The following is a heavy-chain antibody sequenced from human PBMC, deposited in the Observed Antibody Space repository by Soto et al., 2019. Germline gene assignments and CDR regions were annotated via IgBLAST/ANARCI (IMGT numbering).Heavy chain of an antibody. CDR3: ARQRGAFDI. V-gene: IGHV4-59*08. J-gene: IGHJ3*02. CDR1: GGSISSYY. D-gene: IGHD3-10*01. CDR2: IYYSGST. Sequence: QVQLQESGPGLVKPSETLSLTCTVSGGSISSYYWSWIRQPPGKGLEWLGYIYYSGSTNYNPSLKSRVTISVDTSKNQFSLKLSSVTAADTAVYYCARQRGAFDIWGQGTMVTVSS.